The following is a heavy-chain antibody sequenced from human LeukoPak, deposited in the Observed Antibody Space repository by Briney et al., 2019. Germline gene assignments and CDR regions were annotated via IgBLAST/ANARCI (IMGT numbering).Heavy chain of an antibody. Sequence: GGSLRLSCAASGFTFSTYNMNWVRQAPGKGLEWVSSIRSSSSYIYYADSVKGRFSISRDNAKNSLYLQMNSLRAEDTAVYYCGRVLRYFGWTKAPFDYWGGGTLVSVSS. CDR1: GFTFSTYN. J-gene: IGHJ4*02. CDR3: GRVLRYFGWTKAPFDY. V-gene: IGHV3-21*01. CDR2: IRSSSSYI. D-gene: IGHD3-9*01.